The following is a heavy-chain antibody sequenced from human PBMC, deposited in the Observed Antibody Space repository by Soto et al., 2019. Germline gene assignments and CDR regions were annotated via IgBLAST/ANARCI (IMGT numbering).Heavy chain of an antibody. V-gene: IGHV4-34*01. CDR1: GGSFSGYY. CDR2: INHSGST. CDR3: ARGGLGYDILTGYSKYNWFDP. Sequence: PSETLSLTCAVYGGSFSGYYWSWIRQPPGKGLEWIGEINHSGSTNYNPSLKSRVTISVDTSKNQFSLKLSSVTAADTAVYHCARGGLGYDILTGYSKYNWFDPWGQGSLVTVSS. D-gene: IGHD3-9*01. J-gene: IGHJ5*02.